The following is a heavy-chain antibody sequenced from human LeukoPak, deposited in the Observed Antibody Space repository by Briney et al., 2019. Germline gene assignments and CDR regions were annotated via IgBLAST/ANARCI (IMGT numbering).Heavy chain of an antibody. CDR3: ASDPPWANDAFDI. J-gene: IGHJ3*02. D-gene: IGHD7-27*01. CDR1: GFTISNYW. V-gene: IGHV3-7*01. Sequence: GGSLRLSCAASGFTISNYWMNWVRQAPGKGLEWVANIKQDGKTTYYADSVKGRFTISRDNAKNSLYLQMNSLKAEDTAMYYCASDPPWANDAFDIWGQGTMVTVSS. CDR2: IKQDGKTT.